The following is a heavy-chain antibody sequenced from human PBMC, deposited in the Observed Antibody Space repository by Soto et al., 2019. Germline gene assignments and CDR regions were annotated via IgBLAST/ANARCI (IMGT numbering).Heavy chain of an antibody. CDR3: AKPDTDWDV. D-gene: IGHD5-18*01. J-gene: IGHJ6*02. V-gene: IGHV3-23*01. CDR1: GVTFSSYA. Sequence: GGSLRLSCAASGVTFSSYAMSWVRQAPGKGLEWVSSISGSGRSTYYADSVKGRFTISRDNSKNTLYLQMNSLRAEDTALYFCAKPDTDWDVWGQGTTVTVSS. CDR2: ISGSGRST.